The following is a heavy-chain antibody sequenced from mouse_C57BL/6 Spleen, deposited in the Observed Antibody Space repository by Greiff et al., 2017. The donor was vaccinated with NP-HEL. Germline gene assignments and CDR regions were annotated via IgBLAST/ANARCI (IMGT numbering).Heavy chain of an antibody. Sequence: VQLQQSGAELVKPGASVKLSCKASGYTFTSYWMHWVKQRPGQGLEWIGMIHPNSGSTNYNEKFKSKATLTVDKSSRTAYMQLSRLTSEDSAVYYCGRGATVGDYWGQGTTLTVSS. CDR1: GYTFTSYW. CDR2: IHPNSGST. V-gene: IGHV1-64*01. J-gene: IGHJ2*01. CDR3: GRGATVGDY. D-gene: IGHD1-1*01.